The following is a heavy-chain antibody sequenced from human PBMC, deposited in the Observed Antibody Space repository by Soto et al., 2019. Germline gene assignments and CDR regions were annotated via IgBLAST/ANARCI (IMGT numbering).Heavy chain of an antibody. D-gene: IGHD6-6*01. CDR3: ARGQSIAARPIWFDP. Sequence: GGSLRLSCAASGFTFSSYIMNWVRQAPGKGLEWVSYISSSSITIYYADSVKGRFTISRDNAKNSLYLQMNSLRDEDTAVYYCARGQSIAARPIWFDPWGQGTLVTVSS. CDR2: ISSSSITI. J-gene: IGHJ5*02. CDR1: GFTFSSYI. V-gene: IGHV3-48*02.